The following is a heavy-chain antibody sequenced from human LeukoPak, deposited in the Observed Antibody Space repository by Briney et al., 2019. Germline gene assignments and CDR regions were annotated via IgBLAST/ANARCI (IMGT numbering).Heavy chain of an antibody. CDR1: DGSISSYY. D-gene: IGHD3-10*01. V-gene: IGHV4-59*12. Sequence: SETLSLTCIVSDGSISSYYWSWIRQPPGKGLEWIGYIYSSGATYYNPSLKSRVTISLDTSKNQFSLKLRSVTAADTAVYYCASDSTMANAFDIWGQGTMVTVSS. CDR2: IYSSGAT. CDR3: ASDSTMANAFDI. J-gene: IGHJ3*02.